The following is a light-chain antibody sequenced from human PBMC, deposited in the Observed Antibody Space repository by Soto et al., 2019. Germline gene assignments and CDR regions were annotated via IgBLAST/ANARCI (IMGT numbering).Light chain of an antibody. CDR2: ADS. Sequence: QCVLTQPPSASGTPGQRVTISCSRSKSNIGSNEVYWYQQLAGTAPKFLIYADSQRPSGVPDRFSASKSGTSASLTISGLRSEDEAEYYCAVWDDSVFGKIFGGGTKLTVL. J-gene: IGLJ2*01. CDR1: KSNIGSNE. CDR3: AVWDDSVFGKI. V-gene: IGLV1-47*02.